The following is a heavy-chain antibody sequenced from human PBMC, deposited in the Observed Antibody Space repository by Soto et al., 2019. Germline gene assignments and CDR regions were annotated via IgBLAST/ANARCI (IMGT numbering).Heavy chain of an antibody. CDR1: GFTFSRYG. J-gene: IGHJ4*02. CDR3: AREGAYSAFDY. CDR2: VYYDGTNK. D-gene: IGHD1-26*01. Sequence: LRLSCAASGFTFSRYGMHWVRQAPGKGLEWVALVYYDGTNKYYADSVKGRFTISRDNSKNRLYLQMTSLRAEDTAVYFCAREGAYSAFDYWGQGTLVTVSS. V-gene: IGHV3-33*01.